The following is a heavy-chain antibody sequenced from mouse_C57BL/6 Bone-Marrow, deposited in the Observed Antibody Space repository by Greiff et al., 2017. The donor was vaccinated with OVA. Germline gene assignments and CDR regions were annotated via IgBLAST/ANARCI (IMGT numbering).Heavy chain of an antibody. J-gene: IGHJ4*01. CDR2: IRSKSNNYAT. CDR3: VRTLYNDYDSYYAMDY. Sequence: EVMLVESGGGLVQPKGSLKLSCAASGFSFNTYAMNWVRQAPGKGLEWVARIRSKSNNYATYYADSVKDRFTISRDDSESMLYLQMNNLKTEDTAMYYCVRTLYNDYDSYYAMDYWGQGTSVTVSS. D-gene: IGHD2-4*01. CDR1: GFSFNTYA. V-gene: IGHV10-1*01.